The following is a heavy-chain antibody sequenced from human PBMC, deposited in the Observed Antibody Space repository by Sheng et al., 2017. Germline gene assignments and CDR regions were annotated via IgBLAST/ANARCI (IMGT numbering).Heavy chain of an antibody. Sequence: QLQLQESGPGLVKPSETLSLTCTVSGGSISSSSYYWGWIRQPPGKGLEWIGSIYYSGSTYYNPSLKSRVTISVDTSKNQFSLKLSSVTAADTAVYYCAGSGWYSYWYFDLWGRGTLVTVSS. J-gene: IGHJ2*01. CDR1: GGSISSSSYY. CDR3: AGSGWYSYWYFDL. D-gene: IGHD6-19*01. V-gene: IGHV4-39*07. CDR2: IYYSGST.